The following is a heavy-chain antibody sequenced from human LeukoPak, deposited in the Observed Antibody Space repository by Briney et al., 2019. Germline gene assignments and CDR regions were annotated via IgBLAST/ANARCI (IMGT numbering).Heavy chain of an antibody. V-gene: IGHV4-39*07. CDR3: ARDQGESDY. CDR2: IYYSGST. CDR1: GGSISSSSYY. J-gene: IGHJ4*02. Sequence: SETLSLTCTVSGGSISSSSYYWGWIRQPPGKGLEWIGSIYYSGSTYYNPSLKSRVTISVDTSKNQFSLKLSSVTAADTAVYYCARDQGESDYWGQETLVTVSS. D-gene: IGHD2-21*01.